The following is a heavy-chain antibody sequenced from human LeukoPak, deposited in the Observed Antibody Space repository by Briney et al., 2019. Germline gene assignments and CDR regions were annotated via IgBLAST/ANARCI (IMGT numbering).Heavy chain of an antibody. Sequence: GGSLRLSCAASGFTFSSYWMHWVRQAPGKGLEWVAVISYDGSNKSYADSVKGRFTISRDNSKNTLYVQMNSLRAEDTAVYYCARSDYYDSTGSGYYFGYWGQGTLVTVSS. CDR2: ISYDGSNK. CDR1: GFTFSSYW. V-gene: IGHV3-30-3*01. CDR3: ARSDYYDSTGSGYYFGY. D-gene: IGHD3-22*01. J-gene: IGHJ4*02.